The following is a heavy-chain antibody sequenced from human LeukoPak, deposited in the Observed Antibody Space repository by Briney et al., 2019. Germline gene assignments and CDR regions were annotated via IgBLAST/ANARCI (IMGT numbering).Heavy chain of an antibody. CDR1: GFTFSSCS. CDR2: ISSSSSYI. Sequence: PGGSLRLSCAASGFTFSSCSMNWVRQAPGKGLEWVSSISSSSSYIYYADSVKGRFTISRDNAKNSLYLQMNSLRAEDTAVYYCARVRVVRGYFDYWGQGTLVTVSS. J-gene: IGHJ4*02. CDR3: ARVRVVRGYFDY. D-gene: IGHD2-15*01. V-gene: IGHV3-21*01.